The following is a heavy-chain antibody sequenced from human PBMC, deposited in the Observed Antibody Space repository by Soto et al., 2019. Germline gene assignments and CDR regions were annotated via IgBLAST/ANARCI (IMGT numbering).Heavy chain of an antibody. CDR3: GATVTTRPYFDY. V-gene: IGHV4-34*01. CDR2: INHSGST. Sequence: PSETLSLTCAVYGGSFSGYYWSWIRQPPGKGLEWIGEINHSGSTNYNPSLKSRVTISVDTSKNQFSLKLSSVTAADTAVYYCGATVTTRPYFDYWGQGTLVTVSS. CDR1: GGSFSGYY. D-gene: IGHD4-17*01. J-gene: IGHJ4*02.